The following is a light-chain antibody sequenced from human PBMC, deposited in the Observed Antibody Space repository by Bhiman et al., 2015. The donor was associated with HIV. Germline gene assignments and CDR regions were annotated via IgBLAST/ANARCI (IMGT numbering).Light chain of an antibody. J-gene: IGLJ2*01. Sequence: QSALTQPASVSGSPGQSITISCTGTSSDIGNYKFVSWFQQHPGKAPKLIISEVTKRSSGFSHRFSGSKSANTASLTISGLQAEDEADYYCSSYASSSTLVFGGGTQLTVL. V-gene: IGLV2-14*02. CDR1: SSDIGNYKF. CDR2: EVT. CDR3: SSYASSSTLV.